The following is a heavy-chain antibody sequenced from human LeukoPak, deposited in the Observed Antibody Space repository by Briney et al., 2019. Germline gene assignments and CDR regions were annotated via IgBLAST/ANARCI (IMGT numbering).Heavy chain of an antibody. D-gene: IGHD3-9*01. CDR3: AKERAELRYFDWLPYGAFDI. CDR1: GFTFSSYA. J-gene: IGHJ3*02. V-gene: IGHV3-30*01. Sequence: GSLRLSCAASGFTFSSYAMHWVRQAPGKGLEWVAVISYDGSNKYYADSVKGRFTISRDNSKNTLYLQMNSLRAEDTAVYYCAKERAELRYFDWLPYGAFDIWGQGTMVTVSS. CDR2: ISYDGSNK.